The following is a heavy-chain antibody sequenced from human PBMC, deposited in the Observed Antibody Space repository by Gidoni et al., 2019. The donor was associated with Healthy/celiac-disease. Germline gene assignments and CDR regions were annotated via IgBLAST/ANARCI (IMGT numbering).Heavy chain of an antibody. V-gene: IGHV3-30*18. CDR1: GFTFSSYG. Sequence: QVQLVESGGGVVQPGRSRRLPCAASGFTFSSYGMHWVRQAPGKGLGWVAVISYDGSNKYYADSVKGRFTISRDNSKNTLYLQMNSLRAEDTAVYYCAKASGGDSGWGQGTLVTVSS. CDR2: ISYDGSNK. CDR3: AKASGGDSG. J-gene: IGHJ1*01. D-gene: IGHD2-21*01.